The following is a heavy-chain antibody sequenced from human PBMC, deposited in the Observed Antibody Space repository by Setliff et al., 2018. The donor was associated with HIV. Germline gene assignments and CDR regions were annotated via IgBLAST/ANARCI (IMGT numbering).Heavy chain of an antibody. J-gene: IGHJ6*03. CDR1: GFTVSSHY. D-gene: IGHD2-2*01. Sequence: GGSLRLSCAASGFTVSSHYMSWVRQAPGKGLEWVAVAWFHGRNKYYADSVKGRFSISRDNSKNTLSLQMNSLRAEDTAVYYCAKFPCSSSSCYGGYYYYYMGVWGKGSTVTVSS. V-gene: IGHV3-33*08. CDR2: AWFHGRNK. CDR3: AKFPCSSSSCYGGYYYYYMGV.